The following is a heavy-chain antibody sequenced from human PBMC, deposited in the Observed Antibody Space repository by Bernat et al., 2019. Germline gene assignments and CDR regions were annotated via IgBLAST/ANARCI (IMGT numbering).Heavy chain of an antibody. Sequence: QVQLVESGGGVVQPGRSLRLSCAASGFTFSSYAMHWVRQAPGKGLAWVAVISYDGRNTYYVDSVKGRFTISRDNSKNTLYLQMNSLRAEDTAVYYCAREGTSGSYYDSSGNHGGAFDFWGQGTMVTVSS. J-gene: IGHJ3*01. D-gene: IGHD3-22*01. CDR2: ISYDGRNT. CDR1: GFTFSSYA. V-gene: IGHV3-30*04. CDR3: AREGTSGSYYDSSGNHGGAFDF.